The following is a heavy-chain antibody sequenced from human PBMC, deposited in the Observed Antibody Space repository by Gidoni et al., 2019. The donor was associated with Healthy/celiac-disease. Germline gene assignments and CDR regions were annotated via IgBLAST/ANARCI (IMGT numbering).Heavy chain of an antibody. CDR2: INRKTDWVTT. J-gene: IGHJ4*02. CDR1: GLHYRTAW. D-gene: IGHD6-13*01. Sequence: EMQLVETVGGLVKPGGSVILSCAASGLHYRTAWISCVRQAPGKGRGCVGRINRKTDWVTTDYAAPVKGRCTSSRDDSKTTLSLKMNSTQTEDTAVYYCNTTSGIHSFYDIAASGGAFDIWGQGTLVTVSS. V-gene: IGHV3-15*01. CDR3: NTTSGIHSFYDIAASGGAFDI.